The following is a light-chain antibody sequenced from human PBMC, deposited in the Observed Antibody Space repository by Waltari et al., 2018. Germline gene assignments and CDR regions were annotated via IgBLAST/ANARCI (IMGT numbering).Light chain of an antibody. CDR3: QQYNDWPYT. Sequence: EIVMTQSPATLSVSPGERATLSCRASQSVSTNLTWYQQKPGQAPRLLIYGALTRATGIPARFSGSGSGTEFTLTISSLQSEDFAIYYCQQYNDWPYTFAQGTKLEIK. CDR2: GAL. J-gene: IGKJ2*01. CDR1: QSVSTN. V-gene: IGKV3D-15*01.